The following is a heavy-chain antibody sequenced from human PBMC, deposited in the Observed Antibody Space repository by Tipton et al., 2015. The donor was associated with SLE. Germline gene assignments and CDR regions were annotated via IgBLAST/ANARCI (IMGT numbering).Heavy chain of an antibody. CDR1: GGSISSSS. Sequence: LSLTCTVSGGSISSSSYYWGWIRQPPGKGLEWVSYISSSSSTIYYADSVKGRFTISRDNAKNSLYLQMNSLRAEDTAVYYCARDRYSSSPSNGMDVWGQGTTVTVSS. CDR2: ISSSSSTI. J-gene: IGHJ6*02. D-gene: IGHD6-6*01. CDR3: ARDRYSSSPSNGMDV. V-gene: IGHV3-11*04.